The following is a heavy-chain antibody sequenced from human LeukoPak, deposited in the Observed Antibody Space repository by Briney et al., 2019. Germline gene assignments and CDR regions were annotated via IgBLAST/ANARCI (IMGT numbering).Heavy chain of an antibody. J-gene: IGHJ4*02. V-gene: IGHV4-59*01. CDR3: ARDTRSYDSSGYYFFDF. CDR1: GASIRSYY. D-gene: IGHD3-22*01. Sequence: PSETLSLTCTVSGASIRSYYWNWLRQPPGKGLEWIGYINYSGSTNFNPSLKSRATISMDTSKHHLPLKLSSVTAADTAVYYCARDTRSYDSSGYYFFDFWGQGTLVTVSS. CDR2: INYSGST.